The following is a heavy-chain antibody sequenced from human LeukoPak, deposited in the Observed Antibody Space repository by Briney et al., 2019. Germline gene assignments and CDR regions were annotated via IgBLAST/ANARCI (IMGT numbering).Heavy chain of an antibody. CDR2: IYYSGST. V-gene: IGHV4-39*01. J-gene: IGHJ4*02. CDR1: GASFSSSTYY. CDR3: ARHAGGISATGTRPFDY. D-gene: IGHD6-13*01. Sequence: KASETLFLTCTVSGASFSSSTYYWGWIRQPPGKGLEWIGSIYYSGSTYYNPSLKSRVTMSVDTSKNQFSLKLSSVTAADTAVYYCARHAGGISATGTRPFDYWGQGTLVTVSS.